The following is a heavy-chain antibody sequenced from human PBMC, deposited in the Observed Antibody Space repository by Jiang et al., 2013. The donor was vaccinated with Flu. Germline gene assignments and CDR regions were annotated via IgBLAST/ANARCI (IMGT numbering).Heavy chain of an antibody. CDR3: ARDQRSGYDWSELFDY. Sequence: QTLSLTCAISGDSVSTNSAAWNWIRQSPSRGLEWLGRTYYRSKWYNDYAVSVKSRITINPDTSKNQFSLQLNSVTPEDTAVYYCARDQRSGYDWSELFDYWGQGTLVTVSS. D-gene: IGHD5-12*01. CDR1: GDSVSTNSAA. J-gene: IGHJ4*02. V-gene: IGHV6-1*01. CDR2: TYYRSKWYN.